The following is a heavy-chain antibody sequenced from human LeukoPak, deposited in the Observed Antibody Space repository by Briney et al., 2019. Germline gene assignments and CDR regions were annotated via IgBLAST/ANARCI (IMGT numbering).Heavy chain of an antibody. CDR1: GFTLSTYS. CDR2: ISGDGGST. V-gene: IGHV3-43*02. CDR3: ARDSQEFFQH. J-gene: IGHJ1*01. Sequence: GGSLRLSCAASGFTLSTYSLNWVRQAPGKGLEWVSLISGDGGSTYYADSMKGRFTISRDNSKNSLYLQMNSLRTEDTALYYCARDSQEFFQHWGQGTLVTVSS.